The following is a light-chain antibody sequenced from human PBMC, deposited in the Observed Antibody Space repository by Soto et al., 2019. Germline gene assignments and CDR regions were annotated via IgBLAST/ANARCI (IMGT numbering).Light chain of an antibody. Sequence: DIQMTQSPSSLSASVGDRVTITCRASQGIGGYLAWYQQKPGKAPNLLICAASILQSGVPSRFSGSGSGTDFTLTISSLQPEDFATYYCQQSNSFPLTFGGGTKVEI. J-gene: IGKJ4*01. CDR3: QQSNSFPLT. CDR1: QGIGGY. CDR2: AAS. V-gene: IGKV1-12*01.